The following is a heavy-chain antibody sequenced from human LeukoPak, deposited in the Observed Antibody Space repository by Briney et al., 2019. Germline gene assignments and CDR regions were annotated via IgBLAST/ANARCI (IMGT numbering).Heavy chain of an antibody. Sequence: GASVKVSCKASGGTFSSYAISWVRQAPGQGLEWMGRIIPILGIANYAQKFQGRVTITADKSTSTAYMELSSLRSEDTAVYYCARDYDSSGYLYYFDYWGQGTLVTVSS. CDR2: IIPILGIA. CDR3: ARDYDSSGYLYYFDY. J-gene: IGHJ4*02. CDR1: GGTFSSYA. V-gene: IGHV1-69*04. D-gene: IGHD3-22*01.